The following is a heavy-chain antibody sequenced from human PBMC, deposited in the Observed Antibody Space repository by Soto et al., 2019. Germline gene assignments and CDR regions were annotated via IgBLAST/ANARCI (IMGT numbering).Heavy chain of an antibody. CDR1: GYTFTSYY. J-gene: IGHJ3*02. CDR2: INPSGGST. Sequence: GASVKVSCKASGYTFTSYYMHWVRQAPGQGLEWMGIINPSGGSTSYAQKFQGRVTMTRDTSTSTVYMELSSLRAEDTAVYYCARRGGDYYDSSGYYFEDAFDIWGQGTMVPVSS. V-gene: IGHV1-46*01. D-gene: IGHD3-22*01. CDR3: ARRGGDYYDSSGYYFEDAFDI.